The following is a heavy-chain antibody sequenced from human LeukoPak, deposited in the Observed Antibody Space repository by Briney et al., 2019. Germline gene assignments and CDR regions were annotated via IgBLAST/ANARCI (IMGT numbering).Heavy chain of an antibody. D-gene: IGHD3-10*01. CDR3: AKDIGSYYDY. CDR2: TQFDGGNK. Sequence: PGGSLRLSCAASGFTFSTYGMHWVRQSPDKGLEWISFTQFDGGNKYYADSVKGRFTISRDNSKKTLFLQMNSLRAEDTAVYYCAKDIGSYYDYWGQGILVTVSS. V-gene: IGHV3-30*02. J-gene: IGHJ4*02. CDR1: GFTFSTYG.